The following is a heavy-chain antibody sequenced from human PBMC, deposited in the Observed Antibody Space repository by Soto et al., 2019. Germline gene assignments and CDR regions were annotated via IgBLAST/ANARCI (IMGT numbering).Heavy chain of an antibody. Sequence: PSETLSLTCTFSCGSVISYTHYWSWIRQPPGKRLEWIGFIYSSGSTNYNPSLKSRVTMSVDTSKNQFSLKLRSVIVADTAVCHCARFVRSCSGTTCYTRADVWGQGTTVTVSS. CDR3: ARFVRSCSGTTCYTRADV. J-gene: IGHJ6*02. V-gene: IGHV4-61*01. D-gene: IGHD2-2*02. CDR1: CGSVISYTHY. CDR2: IYSSGST.